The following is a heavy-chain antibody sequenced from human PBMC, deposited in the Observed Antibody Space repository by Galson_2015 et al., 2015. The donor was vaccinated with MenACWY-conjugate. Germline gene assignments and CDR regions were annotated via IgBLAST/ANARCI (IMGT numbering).Heavy chain of an antibody. D-gene: IGHD6-19*01. CDR2: IKHEGRGK. Sequence: SLRLSCATSGFTFSNTWLGWVRQAPGKGLVWVANIKHEGRGKFYVDSVKGRFIISRDNAKNSLYLQMDSLRAEDTAVYFCARAKEQWLSKSFDVWGQGTVVTVSS. CDR3: ARAKEQWLSKSFDV. J-gene: IGHJ3*01. CDR1: GFTFSNTW. V-gene: IGHV3-7*01.